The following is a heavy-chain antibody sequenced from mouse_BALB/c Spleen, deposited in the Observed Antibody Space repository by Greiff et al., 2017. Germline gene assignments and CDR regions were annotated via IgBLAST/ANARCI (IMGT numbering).Heavy chain of an antibody. V-gene: IGHV5-17*02. D-gene: IGHD2-14*01. CDR1: GFTFSSFG. CDR3: ARAENYRYDDAMDY. Sequence: EVNVVESGGGLVQPGGSRKLSCAASGFTFSSFGMHWVRQAPEKGLEWVAYISSGSSTIYYADTVKGRFTISRDNPKNTLFLQMTSLRSEDTAMYYCARAENYRYDDAMDYWGQGTSVTVSS. CDR2: ISSGSSTI. J-gene: IGHJ4*01.